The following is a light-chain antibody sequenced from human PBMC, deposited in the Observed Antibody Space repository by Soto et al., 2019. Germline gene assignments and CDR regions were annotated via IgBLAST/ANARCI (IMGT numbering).Light chain of an antibody. J-gene: IGKJ5*01. V-gene: IGKV1-39*01. CDR2: AAS. CDR1: QSIGRY. CDR3: QQCHATPLT. Sequence: IPLAHSPSSLSSSVGDRVTITRRASQSIGRYLNWYQQTPGRAPKFLISAASSLQSGVPSRFSGSGSGTDFTLTISSLQPEDVGIYYCQQCHATPLTFGQGTRLEI.